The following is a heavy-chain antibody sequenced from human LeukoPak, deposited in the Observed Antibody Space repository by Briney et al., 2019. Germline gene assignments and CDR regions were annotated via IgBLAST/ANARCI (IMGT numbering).Heavy chain of an antibody. CDR3: AKDRGDSMVGADFDS. Sequence: GGSLRLSCAASGFTFSSYGMHWVRQAPGKGLEWVAVISYDGSNKYYADSVKGRFTISRDNARNSVYLQMNALRAEDTGVYYCAKDRGDSMVGADFDSWGQGTLVTVSS. CDR1: GFTFSSYG. J-gene: IGHJ4*02. D-gene: IGHD1-26*01. V-gene: IGHV3-30*18. CDR2: ISYDGSNK.